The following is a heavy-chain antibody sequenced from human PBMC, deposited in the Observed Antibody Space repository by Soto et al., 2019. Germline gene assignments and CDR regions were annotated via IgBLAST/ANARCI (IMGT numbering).Heavy chain of an antibody. CDR3: ARERASGYCRSTSCYVPGDCVDP. CDR2: ISRSSSYI. J-gene: IGHJ5*02. CDR1: GFTFSSYS. D-gene: IGHD2-2*03. Sequence: EVQLVESGGGLVKPGGSLRLSCAASGFTFSSYSMNWVRQAPGKGLEWVSSISRSSSYIYYADSVKGRFTISSDTAKNLLYLQMNSLRAEDTGVYYCARERASGYCRSTSCYVPGDCVDPWGQGTLVTVSS. V-gene: IGHV3-21*01.